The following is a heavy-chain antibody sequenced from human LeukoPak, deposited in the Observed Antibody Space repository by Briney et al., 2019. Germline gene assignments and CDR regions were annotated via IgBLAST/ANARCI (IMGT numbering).Heavy chain of an antibody. Sequence: TGGSLGLSCVASGFTFSSYGMHWVRQAPGKGLEWVAVIWYDGSNKYYADSVKGRFTISRDNSKNTLYLQMNSLRAEDTAVYYCARAIGDYVHHGGFDYWGQGTLVTVSS. CDR1: GFTFSSYG. CDR3: ARAIGDYVHHGGFDY. CDR2: IWYDGSNK. V-gene: IGHV3-33*08. J-gene: IGHJ4*02. D-gene: IGHD4-17*01.